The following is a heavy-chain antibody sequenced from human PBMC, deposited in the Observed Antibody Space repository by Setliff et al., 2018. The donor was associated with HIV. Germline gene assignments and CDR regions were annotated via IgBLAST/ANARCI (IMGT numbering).Heavy chain of an antibody. CDR1: GFNFTEAW. V-gene: IGHV3-33*08. CDR2: IWYDGTNK. D-gene: IGHD6-19*01. Sequence: GGSLRLSCVASGFNFTEAWMNWVRQAPGKGLEWLALIWYDGTNKQYGDSVKGRFAISRDNSKNTLYLQMNSLRAEDTAVYYCASDQQWLAQGWGGPHYWGQGTLVTVSS. J-gene: IGHJ4*02. CDR3: ASDQQWLAQGWGGPHY.